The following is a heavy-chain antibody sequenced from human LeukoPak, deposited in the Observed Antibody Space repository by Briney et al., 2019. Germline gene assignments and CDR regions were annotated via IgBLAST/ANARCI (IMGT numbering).Heavy chain of an antibody. V-gene: IGHV1-2*02. CDR3: ARARYLPGSGSYRGAEYFQH. D-gene: IGHD1-26*01. CDR2: INPNSGRT. CDR1: GYTLTGYY. J-gene: IGHJ1*01. Sequence: ASVKVSCKASGYTLTGYYMHWVRQAPGQGLEWMGWINPNSGRTNYAQKFQGRVTMTRDTSISTAYMELSRLRSDDAAVYYCARARYLPGSGSYRGAEYFQHWGQGTLVTVSS.